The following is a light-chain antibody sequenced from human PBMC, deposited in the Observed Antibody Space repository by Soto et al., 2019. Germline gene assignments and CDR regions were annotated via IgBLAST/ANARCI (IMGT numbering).Light chain of an antibody. J-gene: IGKJ4*01. CDR2: DAS. Sequence: DIQMTQSPSTLSASVGDTVTVTCRASQSVSGWLAWYQQKPGKAPKLLIYDASNLERGVPSRFSGSGTGTEYTFTISSLQAEDNGTYYCQQYENLPLTFGGGTKVDIK. CDR3: QQYENLPLT. V-gene: IGKV1-5*01. CDR1: QSVSGW.